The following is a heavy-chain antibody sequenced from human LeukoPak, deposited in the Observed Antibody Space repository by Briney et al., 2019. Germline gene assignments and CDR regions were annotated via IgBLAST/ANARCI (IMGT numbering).Heavy chain of an antibody. CDR2: SCGGGGGNT. D-gene: IGHD3/OR15-3a*01. V-gene: IGHV3-23*01. CDR3: AKVIYGSIAGSYYFDY. Sequence: GGSLRLSCTASGFTLYNYVMRWVRQAPGEGLGWVSSSCGGGGGNTSHEDSVKGRFTISRDSSKNTLYLQMNSLRAEDTTVYYCAKVIYGSIAGSYYFDYWGQEPWSPSPQ. J-gene: IGHJ4*01. CDR1: GFTLYNYV.